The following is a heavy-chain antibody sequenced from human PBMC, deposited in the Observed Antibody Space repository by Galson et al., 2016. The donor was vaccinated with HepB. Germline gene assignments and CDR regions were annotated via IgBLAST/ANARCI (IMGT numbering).Heavy chain of an antibody. V-gene: IGHV3-53*01. J-gene: IGHJ4*02. Sequence: SLRLSCAASGFTVSTKYMTWVRQAPGKGLEWVSAIYSGDTTYYGDSVKGRFSISRDSSENTLYLQMNSLRAEDTAVYYCAGEGRSSSWYSFDYWGQGTLVTVSS. CDR3: AGEGRSSSWYSFDY. CDR1: GFTVSTKY. D-gene: IGHD6-13*01. CDR2: IYSGDTT.